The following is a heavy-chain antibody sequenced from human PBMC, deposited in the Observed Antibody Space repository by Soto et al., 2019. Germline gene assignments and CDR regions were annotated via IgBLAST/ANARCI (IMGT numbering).Heavy chain of an antibody. CDR1: GFSLSTSGVG. D-gene: IGHD6-19*01. J-gene: IGHJ4*02. V-gene: IGHV2-5*01. CDR2: IYWNNDR. CDR3: AYSTHSSGWYFFDY. Sequence: SGPTLVNPTQTLTLTCTFSGFSLSTSGVGVGWIRQPPGKALEWLGFIYWNNDRRYSPSLKSRLTITKDTSKNQVVLIMTNVDPVDTGTYYCAYSTHSSGWYFFDYRGQGTVVSRSS.